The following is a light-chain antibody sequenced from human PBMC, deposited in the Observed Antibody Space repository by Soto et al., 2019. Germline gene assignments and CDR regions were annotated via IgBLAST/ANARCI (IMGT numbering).Light chain of an antibody. CDR3: SSYTSSRYV. J-gene: IGLJ1*01. Sequence: QSVLTHPASVSGSPGQSITISCTGTSSDVGGYDYVSWYQQHPDKAPELMIYDVNNRPSGVSNRFSGSKSGNTASLTISGLQAEDEADYYCSSYTSSRYVFGTGTKVTVL. CDR2: DVN. CDR1: SSDVGGYDY. V-gene: IGLV2-14*01.